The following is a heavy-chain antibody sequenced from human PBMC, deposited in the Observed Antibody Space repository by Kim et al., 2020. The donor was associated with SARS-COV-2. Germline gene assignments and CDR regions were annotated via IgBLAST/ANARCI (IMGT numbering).Heavy chain of an antibody. CDR3: AKPPPSGADAHWFDP. J-gene: IGHJ5*02. V-gene: IGHV3-43*02. D-gene: IGHD1-26*01. CDR2: ISADGKNT. CDR1: GLDFNTTV. Sequence: GGSLRLSCAASGLDFNTTVMHWVRQVPGKGLEWVALISADGKNTYYGGSVKGRFIISRDNTKNSLYLQMNSLKTEDTAFYYCAKPPPSGADAHWFDPRGQGTPVTVS.